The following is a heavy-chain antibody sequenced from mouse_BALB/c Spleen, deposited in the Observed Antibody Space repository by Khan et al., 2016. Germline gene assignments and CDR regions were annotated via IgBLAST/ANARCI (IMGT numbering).Heavy chain of an antibody. Sequence: QIQLVQSGPELKKPGETVKISCKASGYTFTNYGMNWVKQTPGKGLKWMGWMNTYTGEPTYADDFKGRFAFSLKTSARTAYLQINNLKNEYTSTSFCARDYEYDGDWYCDVWGAGTTGTVSS. V-gene: IGHV9-3-1*01. J-gene: IGHJ1*01. CDR2: MNTYTGEP. D-gene: IGHD2-4*01. CDR3: ARDYEYDGDWYCDV. CDR1: GYTFTNYG.